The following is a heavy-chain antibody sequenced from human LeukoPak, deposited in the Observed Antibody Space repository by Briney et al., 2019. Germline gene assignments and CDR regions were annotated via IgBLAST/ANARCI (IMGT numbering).Heavy chain of an antibody. Sequence: TVSGGSISSYYWSWIRQPPGKGLEWIEFIAYTGSTNYNPSLKSRVTISVDTSKNQFSLKLNSVTAADTAVYYCARSRNYYYYYAMDVWGQGTAVTVSS. V-gene: IGHV4-59*08. CDR1: GGSISSYY. CDR3: ARSRNYYYYYAMDV. CDR2: IAYTGST. D-gene: IGHD2-2*01. J-gene: IGHJ6*02.